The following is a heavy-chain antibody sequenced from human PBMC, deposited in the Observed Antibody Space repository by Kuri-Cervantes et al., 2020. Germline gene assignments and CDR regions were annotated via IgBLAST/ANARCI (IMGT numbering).Heavy chain of an antibody. CDR3: ARGVPAAMRVRLHYFDY. Sequence: GSLRHSCTVSGGSISSYYWSWIPQPPGKGLEWSEYIYYSGSTNYNPSLKSRVTISVDTSKNQFSLKLSSVTAADTAVHYCARGVPAAMRVRLHYFDYWGQGTLVTVSS. D-gene: IGHD2-2*01. J-gene: IGHJ4*02. CDR1: GGSISSYY. CDR2: IYYSGST. V-gene: IGHV4-59*01.